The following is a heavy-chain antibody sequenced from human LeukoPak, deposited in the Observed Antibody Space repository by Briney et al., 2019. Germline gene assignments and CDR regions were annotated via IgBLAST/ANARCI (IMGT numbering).Heavy chain of an antibody. Sequence: PGGSLRLSCVASGFTFSNAWMNWVRRTPGKGLEWVGRIKSKTDGVTTDYAAPVKGRFTISRDDSKNTLYLQMNSLKTEDTAVYYCTTLTMIVGTHFDYWGQGTLVTVSS. CDR1: GFTFSNAW. CDR3: TTLTMIVGTHFDY. V-gene: IGHV3-15*01. D-gene: IGHD3-22*01. J-gene: IGHJ4*02. CDR2: IKSKTDGVTT.